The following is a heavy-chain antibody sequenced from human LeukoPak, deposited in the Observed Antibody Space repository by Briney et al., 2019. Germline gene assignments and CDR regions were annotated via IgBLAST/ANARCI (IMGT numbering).Heavy chain of an antibody. CDR1: GGSISSGGYY. D-gene: IGHD6-6*01. CDR3: AQILYSSSWDYYFDY. Sequence: SKTLSLTCTVSGGSISSGGYYWSWIRQHPGKGLEWIGYIYYSGSTYYNPSLKSRVTISVDTSKNQFSLKLSSVTAADTAVYYCAQILYSSSWDYYFDYWGQGTLVTVST. CDR2: IYYSGST. J-gene: IGHJ4*02. V-gene: IGHV4-31*03.